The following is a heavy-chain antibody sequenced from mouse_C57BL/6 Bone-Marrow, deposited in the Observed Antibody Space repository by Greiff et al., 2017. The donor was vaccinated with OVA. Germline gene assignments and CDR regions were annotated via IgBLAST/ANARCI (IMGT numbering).Heavy chain of an antibody. D-gene: IGHD1-1*01. CDR1: GFSLTSYG. CDR2: IWSGGST. CDR3: ASYYYGSSPWFAY. Sequence: QVQLQQSGPGLVQPSQSLSITCTVSGFSLTSYGVHWVRQSPGKGLEWLGVIWSGGSTDYNAAFISRLSISKDNSKSQVFFKMNSLQADDTAIYYCASYYYGSSPWFAYWGQGTLVTVSA. V-gene: IGHV2-2*01. J-gene: IGHJ3*01.